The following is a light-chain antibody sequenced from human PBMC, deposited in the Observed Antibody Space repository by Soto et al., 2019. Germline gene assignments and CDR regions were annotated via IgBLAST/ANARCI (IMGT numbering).Light chain of an antibody. V-gene: IGKV3-15*01. CDR1: QSVSRN. J-gene: IGKJ3*01. CDR2: GAS. Sequence: ERGMKQSPATMSVSPGERDTLSCRASQSVSRNLAWYQQKPGQAPRLLIYGASTRATVIPARFSGSGSGTEFTLTISSLQSEDFAVYYCQQYSNWPITFGPGTKVDIK. CDR3: QQYSNWPIT.